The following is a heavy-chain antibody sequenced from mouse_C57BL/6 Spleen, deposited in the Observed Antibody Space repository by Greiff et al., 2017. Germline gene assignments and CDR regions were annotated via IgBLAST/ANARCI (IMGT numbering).Heavy chain of an antibody. D-gene: IGHD1-1*01. CDR3: ARPPYYYGSSYDYAMDY. J-gene: IGHJ4*01. V-gene: IGHV5-12*01. Sequence: EVQLVESGGGLVQPGGSLKLSCAASGFTFSDYYMYWVRQTPEKRLEWVAYISNGGGSTYYPDTVKGRFTISRDNAKNTLYLQMSRLKSEDTAMYYCARPPYYYGSSYDYAMDYWGQGTSVTVSS. CDR2: ISNGGGST. CDR1: GFTFSDYY.